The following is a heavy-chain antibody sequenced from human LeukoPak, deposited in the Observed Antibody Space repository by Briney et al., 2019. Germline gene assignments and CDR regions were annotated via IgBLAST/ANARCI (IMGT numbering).Heavy chain of an antibody. V-gene: IGHV3-30*03. D-gene: IGHD2-21*02. CDR1: GFTFSSYG. CDR2: ISYDGSNK. Sequence: PGRSLRLSCAASGFTFSSYGMHWVRQAPGKGLEWVALISYDGSNKYYADSVKGRFTISRDNSKNTLYLQMNSLRAEDTAVYYCAWLLAYCGGDCYGGFDYWGQGTLVTISS. CDR3: AWLLAYCGGDCYGGFDY. J-gene: IGHJ4*02.